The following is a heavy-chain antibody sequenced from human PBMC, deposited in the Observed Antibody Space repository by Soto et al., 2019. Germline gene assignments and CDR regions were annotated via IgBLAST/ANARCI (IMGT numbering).Heavy chain of an antibody. CDR2: IYSGGST. Sequence: EVQLVETGGGLIEPGGSLRLSCAASGFTVSNNYMSWVRQAPGKGLEWVSLIYSGGSTFYADSVKGRFTISRDNSKNTPFLQMTRLRAEDTAVYFCATYTSLDYWGQGTLVTLSS. CDR3: ATYTSLDY. CDR1: GFTVSNNY. V-gene: IGHV3-53*02. J-gene: IGHJ4*02. D-gene: IGHD2-2*02.